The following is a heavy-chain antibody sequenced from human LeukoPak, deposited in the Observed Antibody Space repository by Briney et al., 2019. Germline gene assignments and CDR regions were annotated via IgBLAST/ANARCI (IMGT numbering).Heavy chain of an antibody. CDR1: GYTFTSHD. J-gene: IGHJ6*02. D-gene: IGHD4-23*01. Sequence: ASVKVSCKASGYTFTSHDINWVRQATGQGLEWRGRLNPDSGYTGSAQKFQGRVTMTRDTSISTAYMELSSLRSEDTAVYYCARADGGNSPGYYYGLDVWGQGTTVTVSS. V-gene: IGHV1-8*01. CDR3: ARADGGNSPGYYYGLDV. CDR2: LNPDSGYT.